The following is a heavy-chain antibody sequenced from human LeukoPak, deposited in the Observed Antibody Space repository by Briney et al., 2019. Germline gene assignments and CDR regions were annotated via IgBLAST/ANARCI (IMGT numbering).Heavy chain of an antibody. V-gene: IGHV3-23*01. D-gene: IGHD4-17*01. CDR3: AKGRSMTTVTTYFDY. J-gene: IGHJ4*02. Sequence: GGSLRLSCAASGFTFSSYAMSWVRQAPGKGLEWVSAISGSGGSTYYADSVKGRFTISRDDSKNTLYLQMNSLRAEDTAVYYCAKGRSMTTVTTYFDYWGQRTLVTVSS. CDR1: GFTFSSYA. CDR2: ISGSGGST.